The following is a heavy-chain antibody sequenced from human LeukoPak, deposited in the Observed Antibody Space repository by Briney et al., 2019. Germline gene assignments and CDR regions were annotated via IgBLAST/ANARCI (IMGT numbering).Heavy chain of an antibody. CDR2: IYYSGST. CDR1: GGSISSGGYY. V-gene: IGHV4-31*03. CDR3: ARDLLVRGPNYYGMDV. J-gene: IGHJ6*02. D-gene: IGHD3-10*01. Sequence: SETLSLTCTVSGGSISSGGYYWSWIRQHPGKGLEWFGYIYYSGSTYYNPSLKSRVTISVDTSKNQFSLKLSSVTAADTAVYYCARDLLVRGPNYYGMDVWGQGTTVTVSS.